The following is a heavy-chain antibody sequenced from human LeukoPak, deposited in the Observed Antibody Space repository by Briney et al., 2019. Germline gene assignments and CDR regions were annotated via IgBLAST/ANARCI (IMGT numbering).Heavy chain of an antibody. J-gene: IGHJ3*02. CDR3: AKGTYCSGGRCYVDPIDAFDI. CDR1: GFTFSSYG. D-gene: IGHD2-15*01. CDR2: ISGSGGST. V-gene: IGHV3-23*01. Sequence: QPGGSLRLSCAASGFTFSSYGMNWVRQAPGKGLEWVSCISGSGGSTYYADSVKGRFTISRDNSKNTLYLQMNSLRAEDTALYYCAKGTYCSGGRCYVDPIDAFDIWGQGTMVPVSS.